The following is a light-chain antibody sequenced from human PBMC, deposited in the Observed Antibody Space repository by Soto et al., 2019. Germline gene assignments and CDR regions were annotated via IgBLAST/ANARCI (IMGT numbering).Light chain of an antibody. J-gene: IGKJ5*01. V-gene: IGKV1-33*01. Sequence: DIQMTQSPSSMSASLGDGVTIXXQASQDISKYLNWYQQKLGKAPEVLIYDAYNLETGVPSRFSGSGSGTDFTFTISSLQPEDIATYYCQQYSHLITFGQGTRLEIK. CDR2: DAY. CDR3: QQYSHLIT. CDR1: QDISKY.